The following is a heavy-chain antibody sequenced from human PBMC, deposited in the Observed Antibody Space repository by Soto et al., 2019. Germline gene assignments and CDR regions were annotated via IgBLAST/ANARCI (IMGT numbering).Heavy chain of an antibody. CDR1: GYTFTSYY. Sequence: ASVKVSCKASGYTFTSYYMHWVRQAPGHGLEWMGIINPSGGSTSYAQKFQGRVTMTRDTSTSTVYMELSSLRSEDTAVYYCARGRYYYDSSGYYFSNAFDIWGQGTMVTVSS. J-gene: IGHJ3*02. D-gene: IGHD3-22*01. CDR2: INPSGGST. CDR3: ARGRYYYDSSGYYFSNAFDI. V-gene: IGHV1-46*03.